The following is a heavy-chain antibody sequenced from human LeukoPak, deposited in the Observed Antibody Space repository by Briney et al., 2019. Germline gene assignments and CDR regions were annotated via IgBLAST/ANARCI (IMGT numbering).Heavy chain of an antibody. CDR3: ARGDSSGWWDFDY. J-gene: IGHJ4*02. Sequence: SETLSLTCTVPGGSINNYYWSWIRQPAGKGLEWIGRIYTTGSTNYNPSLKSRVTMSVDTSKNQFSLKLSSVTAADTAVYFCARGDSSGWWDFDYWGQGTLVTVSS. D-gene: IGHD6-19*01. V-gene: IGHV4-4*07. CDR2: IYTTGST. CDR1: GGSINNYY.